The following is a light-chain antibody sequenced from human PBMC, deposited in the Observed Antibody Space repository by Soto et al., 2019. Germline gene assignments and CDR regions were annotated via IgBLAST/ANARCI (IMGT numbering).Light chain of an antibody. CDR1: QSISVS. J-gene: IGKJ1*01. CDR3: QQYDKYST. V-gene: IGKV1-5*01. CDR2: DAS. Sequence: IQMTQSPSTLSASVGDTVTITCRASQSISVSLAWYQQKPGKAPNLLIYDASTLQGGVPSRFSGSGSGTEFTLTVTSLQPEDFATYFCQQYDKYSTFGRGTTVDIK.